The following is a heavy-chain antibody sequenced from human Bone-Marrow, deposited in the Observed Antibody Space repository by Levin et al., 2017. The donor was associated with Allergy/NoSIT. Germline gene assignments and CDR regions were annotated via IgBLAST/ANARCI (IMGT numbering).Heavy chain of an antibody. V-gene: IGHV1-8*01. D-gene: IGHD2-15*01. CDR1: GYTFTSYD. CDR2: MNPNSGNT. Sequence: ASVKVSCKASGYTFTSYDINWVRQATGQGLEWMGWMNPNSGNTGYAQKFQGRVTMTRNTSISTAYMELSSLRSEDTAVYYCARGNGNVVVVAATNDAFDIWGQGTMVTVSS. J-gene: IGHJ3*02. CDR3: ARGNGNVVVVAATNDAFDI.